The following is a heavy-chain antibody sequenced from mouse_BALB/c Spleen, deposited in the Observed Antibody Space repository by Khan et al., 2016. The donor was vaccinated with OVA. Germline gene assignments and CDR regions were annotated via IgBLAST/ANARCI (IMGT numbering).Heavy chain of an antibody. CDR2: ISYSGST. Sequence: EVKLLESGPGLVKPSQSLSLTCTVTGYSITSDYAWNWIRQFPGNKLEWMGYISYSGSTSYHPSLKSRISITRDTSKNQFFLQLNSVTTEDTATYYCARSIYYGYAYCDYWGQGTTLTVSS. J-gene: IGHJ2*01. D-gene: IGHD2-2*01. CDR3: ARSIYYGYAYCDY. CDR1: GYSITSDYA. V-gene: IGHV3-2*02.